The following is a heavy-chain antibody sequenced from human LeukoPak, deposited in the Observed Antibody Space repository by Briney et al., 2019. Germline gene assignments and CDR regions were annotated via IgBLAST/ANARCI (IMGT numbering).Heavy chain of an antibody. CDR3: ARYGDYGPYNWFDP. CDR2: IYYSGST. Sequence: PSETLSLTCAVYGGSFSSYYWSWIRQPPGKGLEWIGYIYYSGSTNYNPSLKSRVTISVDTSKNQFSLKLSSVTAADTAVYYCARYGDYGPYNWFDPWGQGTLVTVSS. J-gene: IGHJ5*02. CDR1: GGSFSSYY. V-gene: IGHV4-59*01. D-gene: IGHD4-17*01.